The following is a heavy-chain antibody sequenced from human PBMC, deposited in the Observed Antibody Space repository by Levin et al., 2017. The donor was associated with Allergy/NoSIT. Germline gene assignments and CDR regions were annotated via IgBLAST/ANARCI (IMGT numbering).Heavy chain of an antibody. D-gene: IGHD6-6*01. J-gene: IGHJ4*02. CDR3: AKDLGPTVGKLAARPRIVGYFDY. Sequence: GGSLRLSCAASGFTFSSYAMSWVRQAPGKGLEWVSAISGSGGSTYYADSVKGRFTISRDNSKNTLYLQMNSLRAEDTAVYYCAKDLGPTVGKLAARPRIVGYFDYWGQGTLVTVSS. V-gene: IGHV3-23*01. CDR2: ISGSGGST. CDR1: GFTFSSYA.